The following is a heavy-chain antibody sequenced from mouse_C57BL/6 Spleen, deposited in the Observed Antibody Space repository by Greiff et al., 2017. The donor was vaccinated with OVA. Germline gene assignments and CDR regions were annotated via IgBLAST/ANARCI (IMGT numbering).Heavy chain of an antibody. CDR2: ISSGSSTI. Sequence: EVMLVESGGGLVKPGGSLKLSCAASGFTFSDYGMHWVRQAPEKGLEWVAYISSGSSTIHYADTVKGRFTISRDNAKNTLFLQMTSLRSEDTAMYYGSRPGYYGSSYYAMDYWGQGTSVTVSS. D-gene: IGHD1-1*01. CDR3: SRPGYYGSSYYAMDY. J-gene: IGHJ4*01. V-gene: IGHV5-17*01. CDR1: GFTFSDYG.